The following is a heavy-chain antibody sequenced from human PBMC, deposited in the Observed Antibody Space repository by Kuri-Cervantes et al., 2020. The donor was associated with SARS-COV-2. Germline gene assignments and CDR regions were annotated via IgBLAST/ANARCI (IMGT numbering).Heavy chain of an antibody. CDR1: GGSISSGDYY. J-gene: IGHJ6*03. CDR2: IYYSGST. CDR3: ARDRRVVIGGGGLAGYMDV. V-gene: IGHV4-61*08. D-gene: IGHD3-3*01. Sequence: SETLSLTCTVSGGSISSGDYYWSWIRQPPWKGLEWIGYIYYSGSTYYNPSLKSRVTISVDTSKNQFSLKLCSVTAADTAVYYCARDRRVVIGGGGLAGYMDVWGKGTTVTVSS.